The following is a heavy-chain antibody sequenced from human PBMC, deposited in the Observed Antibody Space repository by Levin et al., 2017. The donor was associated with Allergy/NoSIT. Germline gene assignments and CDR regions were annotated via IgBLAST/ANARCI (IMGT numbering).Heavy chain of an antibody. CDR2: ISGSGGRT. Sequence: GESLKISCAASGFTFSSYDMSWVRQAPGKGLEWVSAISGSGGRTYFADSVKGRFTISRDNSKNTLYLQMHSLRAEDTAVYYCAKEGSGSYAHYWGQGTLVTVSS. CDR3: AKEGSGSYAHY. J-gene: IGHJ4*02. CDR1: GFTFSSYD. D-gene: IGHD1-26*01. V-gene: IGHV3-23*01.